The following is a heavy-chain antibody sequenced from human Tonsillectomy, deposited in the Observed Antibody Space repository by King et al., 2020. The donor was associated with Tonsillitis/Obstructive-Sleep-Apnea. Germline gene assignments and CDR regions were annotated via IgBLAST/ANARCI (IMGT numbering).Heavy chain of an antibody. D-gene: IGHD4-17*01. J-gene: IGHJ5*02. CDR2: MNTNSGNT. CDR1: GYTFTSYD. Sequence: QLVQSGAEVKKPGASVKVSCKASGYTFTSYDINWVRQATGKGLEWMGWMNTNSGNTGYAQKFQGRVTMTRNTSISTSYMELSSLRSEDTAVYYCARGHRKYGDPHNCFDPWGQGTLVTVSS. CDR3: ARGHRKYGDPHNCFDP. V-gene: IGHV1-8*01.